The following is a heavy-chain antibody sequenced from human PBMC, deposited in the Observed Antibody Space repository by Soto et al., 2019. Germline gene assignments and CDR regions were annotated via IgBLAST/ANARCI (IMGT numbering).Heavy chain of an antibody. V-gene: IGHV1-69*01. CDR2: IIPIFGTA. Sequence: QVQLVQSGAEVKKPGSSVKVSCKASGGTFSSYAISWVRQAPGQGLEWMGGIIPIFGTANYAQKFQGRVTITADESTSTAYMELSSQRSEDTAVYYCARESGELELPYYYYGMDVWGQGTTVTVSS. CDR1: GGTFSSYA. J-gene: IGHJ6*02. CDR3: ARESGELELPYYYYGMDV. D-gene: IGHD1-7*01.